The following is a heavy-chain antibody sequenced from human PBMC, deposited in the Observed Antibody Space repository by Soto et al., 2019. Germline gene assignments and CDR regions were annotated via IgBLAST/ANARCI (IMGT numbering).Heavy chain of an antibody. CDR3: KIVGSLLPFYYYGMDV. CDR1: GFTFSSYA. V-gene: IGHV3-23*01. CDR2: ISGSGGST. J-gene: IGHJ6*02. D-gene: IGHD3-9*01. Sequence: EVQLLESGGGLVQPGGSLRLSCAASGFTFSSYAMSWVRQAPGKGLEWVSAISGSGGSTYYADSVKGRFTISRDNSKNTLYLQMNSLRAEDTAVYYCKIVGSLLPFYYYGMDVWGQGTTVTVSS.